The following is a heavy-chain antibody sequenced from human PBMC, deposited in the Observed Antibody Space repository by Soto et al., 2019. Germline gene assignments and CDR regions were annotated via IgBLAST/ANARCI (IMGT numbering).Heavy chain of an antibody. CDR3: ARHGDCSGGSCYSVPLDYYSVMAV. D-gene: IGHD2-15*01. V-gene: IGHV5-51*01. Sequence: CNGAGDSCANHWIVLVSTINRKCLKWMGIIYPGDSDTRYSPSFQGQVTISADKSISTAYLQWSSLKASDTAMYYCARHGDCSGGSCYSVPLDYYSVMAVLGQGTTVPVS. CDR1: GDSCANHW. J-gene: IGHJ6*02. CDR2: IYPGDSDT.